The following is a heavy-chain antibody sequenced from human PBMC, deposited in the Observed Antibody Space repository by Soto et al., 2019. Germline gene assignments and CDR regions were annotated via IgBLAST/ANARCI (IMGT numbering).Heavy chain of an antibody. D-gene: IGHD6-6*01. V-gene: IGHV4-34*01. CDR3: ARGTTERSSSSHCFDY. J-gene: IGHJ4*02. Sequence: SETLSLTCAVYGGSFSGYYWSWIRQPPGKGLEWIGEINHSGSTNYNPSLKSRVTISVDTSKNQFSLKLSSVTAADTAVYYCARGTTERSSSSHCFDYWGQGTLVTVSS. CDR2: INHSGST. CDR1: GGSFSGYY.